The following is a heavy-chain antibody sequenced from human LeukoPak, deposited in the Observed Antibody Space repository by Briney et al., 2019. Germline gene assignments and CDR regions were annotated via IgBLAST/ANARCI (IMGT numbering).Heavy chain of an antibody. Sequence: WVRQPPGKGLEWIGSIYYSGSTYYNPSLKSRVTISVDTSKNQFSLKLSSVTAADTAVYYCARHPSMTYWDYWGQGTLVTVSS. CDR3: ARHPSMTYWDY. V-gene: IGHV4-39*01. CDR2: IYYSGST. D-gene: IGHD2/OR15-2a*01. J-gene: IGHJ4*02.